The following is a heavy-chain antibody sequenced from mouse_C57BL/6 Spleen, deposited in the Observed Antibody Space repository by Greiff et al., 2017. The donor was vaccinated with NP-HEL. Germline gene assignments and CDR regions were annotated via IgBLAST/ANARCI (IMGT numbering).Heavy chain of an antibody. CDR1: GYTFTSYW. Sequence: QVQLKQPGAELVKPGASVKMSCKASGYTFTSYWITWVQQRPGQGLEWIGDIYPGSGSTNYNEKFKSKAQLTVDTSSSTAYMQISRLTSEDSAVYYCARGYCGSSSLAWFAYWGQGTRGT. CDR3: ARGYCGSSSLAWFAY. V-gene: IGHV1-55*01. D-gene: IGHD1-1*01. CDR2: IYPGSGST. J-gene: IGHJ3*01.